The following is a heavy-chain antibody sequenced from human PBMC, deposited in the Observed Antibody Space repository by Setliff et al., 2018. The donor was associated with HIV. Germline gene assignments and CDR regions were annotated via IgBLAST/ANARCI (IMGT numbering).Heavy chain of an antibody. D-gene: IGHD3-16*01. Sequence: GGSLRLSCAASGFTFSTYAMHWVRQAPGKGLEWVAVISYVGSNKYYADSVKGRFTISRDNSKNTLYLQMNSLRAEDTAVYYCAKLNYDYVWGSYPDYWGQGTLVTVSS. CDR1: GFTFSTYA. CDR2: ISYVGSNK. V-gene: IGHV3-30-3*02. CDR3: AKLNYDYVWGSYPDY. J-gene: IGHJ4*02.